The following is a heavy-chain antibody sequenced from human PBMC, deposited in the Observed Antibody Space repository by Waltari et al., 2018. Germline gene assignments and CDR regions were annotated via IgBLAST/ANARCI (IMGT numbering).Heavy chain of an antibody. V-gene: IGHV4-34*01. CDR2: INHSGST. D-gene: IGHD7-27*01. Sequence: QVQLQQWGAGLLKPSETLSLTCAVYGGSLSGYYWSWTRQPPGKGLEWIGEINHSGSTNYNPSLKSRVTISVDTSKNQFSLKLSSVTAADTAVYYCAREETGDGQRGFDYWGQGTLVTVSS. J-gene: IGHJ4*02. CDR1: GGSLSGYY. CDR3: AREETGDGQRGFDY.